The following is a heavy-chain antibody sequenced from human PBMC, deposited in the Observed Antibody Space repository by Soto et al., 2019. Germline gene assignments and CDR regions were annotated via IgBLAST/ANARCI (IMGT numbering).Heavy chain of an antibody. CDR3: AKDQASGQGSFDS. J-gene: IGHJ4*02. CDR2: ISHDGSNQ. V-gene: IGHV3-30*18. Sequence: HPGGSLRLSCAASGFTFNMYGMHWVRQAPDKGLEWVALISHDGSNQYYADSVKGRFTISRDNSKNTLFLQMNSLRADDTAVYYCAKDQASGQGSFDSWGQGTLVTVSS. CDR1: GFTFNMYG.